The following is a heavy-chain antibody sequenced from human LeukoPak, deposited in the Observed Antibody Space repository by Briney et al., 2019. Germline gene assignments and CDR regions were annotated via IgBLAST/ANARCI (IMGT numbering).Heavy chain of an antibody. CDR3: AKEGSYYEDYFDY. CDR2: ISGSGGST. V-gene: IGHV3-23*01. D-gene: IGHD1-26*01. Sequence: GGSLRLSCAASGFTSGIYAVSWVRQAPGKGLEWVSAISGSGGSTYYADSVKGRFTISRDNSKNTLYLQMNSLRAEDTAVYYCAKEGSYYEDYFDYWGQGTLVTVSS. J-gene: IGHJ4*02. CDR1: GFTSGIYA.